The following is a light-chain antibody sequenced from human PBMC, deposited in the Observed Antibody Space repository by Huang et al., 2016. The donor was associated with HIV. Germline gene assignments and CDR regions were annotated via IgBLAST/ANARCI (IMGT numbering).Light chain of an antibody. CDR1: QSIDNY. CDR2: GAS. CDR3: QEYNDWPIT. Sequence: EIVLTQSPGTLSVSPGERATLSCRASQSIDNYLAWYQQKPGQAPRLLIYGASTRASGIPARFTGSGSGTEFTLTITSLQSEDFAVYYCQEYNDWPITFGPGTKVDVK. V-gene: IGKV3-15*01. J-gene: IGKJ3*01.